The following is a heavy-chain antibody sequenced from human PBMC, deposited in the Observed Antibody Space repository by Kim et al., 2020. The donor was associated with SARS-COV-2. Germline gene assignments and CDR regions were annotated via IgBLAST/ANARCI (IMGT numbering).Heavy chain of an antibody. CDR1: GFTFSSYS. D-gene: IGHD5-12*01. CDR3: ARDSGYSGYDYVNAFDI. J-gene: IGHJ3*02. CDR2: ISSSSSYI. V-gene: IGHV3-21*01. Sequence: GGSLRLSCAASGFTFSSYSMNWVRQAPGKGLEWVSSISSSSSYIYYADSVKGRFTISRDNAKNSLYLQMNSLRAEDTAVYYCARDSGYSGYDYVNAFDIWGQGTMVTVSS.